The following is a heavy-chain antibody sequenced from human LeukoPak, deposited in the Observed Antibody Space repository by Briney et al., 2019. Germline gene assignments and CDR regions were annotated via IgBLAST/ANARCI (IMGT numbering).Heavy chain of an antibody. CDR2: IYPGDSDT. D-gene: IGHD3-10*01. CDR1: GYSFTSYW. V-gene: IGHV5-51*01. Sequence: GESLKISCKGPGYSFTSYWIGWVRQMPGKGLEWMGIIYPGDSDTRYSPSFQGQVTISADKSISTAYLQWSSLKASDTAMYYCVTGMVRGPDNYYYYGMDVWGQGTTVTVSS. J-gene: IGHJ6*02. CDR3: VTGMVRGPDNYYYYGMDV.